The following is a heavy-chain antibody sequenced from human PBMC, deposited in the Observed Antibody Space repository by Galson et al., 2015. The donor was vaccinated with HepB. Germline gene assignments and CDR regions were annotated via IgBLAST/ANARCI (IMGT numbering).Heavy chain of an antibody. V-gene: IGHV1-3*01. CDR1: GYTFTSYA. J-gene: IGHJ4*02. Sequence: SVKVSCKASGYTFTSYAMHWVRQAPGQRLEWMGWINAGNGNTKYSQKFQGRVTITRDTSASTAYMELSSLRSEDTAVYYCARASFGFGFGEYDCWGQGTLSPSPQ. CDR2: INAGNGNT. D-gene: IGHD3-10*01. CDR3: ARASFGFGFGEYDC.